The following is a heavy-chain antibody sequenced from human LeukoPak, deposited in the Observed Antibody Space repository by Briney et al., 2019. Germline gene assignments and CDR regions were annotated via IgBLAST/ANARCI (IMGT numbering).Heavy chain of an antibody. CDR1: GFTFSSYS. J-gene: IGHJ6*04. CDR3: AELGITMIGGV. Sequence: GGSLRLSCAASGFTFSSYSMNWVRQAPGKGLEWVSYISSSSSTIYYADSVKGRFTISRDNAKNLLYLQMNSLRAEDTAVYYCAELGITMIGGVWGKGTTVTISS. V-gene: IGHV3-48*01. CDR2: ISSSSSTI. D-gene: IGHD3-10*02.